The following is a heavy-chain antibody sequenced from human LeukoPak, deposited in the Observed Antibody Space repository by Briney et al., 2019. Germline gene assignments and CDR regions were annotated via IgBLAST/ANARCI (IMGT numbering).Heavy chain of an antibody. D-gene: IGHD6-13*01. J-gene: IGHJ4*02. CDR3: ARGLSAAGSFDY. Sequence: SETLSLTCAVYGGSISSYYWSWIRQPPGKGLEWIGYIYYSGSTNYNPSLKSRVTISVDTSKKQFSLKLSSVTAADTAVYYCARGLSAAGSFDYWGQGTLVTVSS. CDR1: GGSISSYY. V-gene: IGHV4-59*01. CDR2: IYYSGST.